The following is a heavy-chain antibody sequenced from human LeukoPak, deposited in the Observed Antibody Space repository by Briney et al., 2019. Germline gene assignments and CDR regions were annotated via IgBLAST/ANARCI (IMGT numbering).Heavy chain of an antibody. CDR1: GFTLSSSH. D-gene: IGHD5-18*01. Sequence: GGSLRVSCTASGFTLSSSHMHWVRQVPGKGLEWVAGLSSDGRFSYYIDSIKGRFAVSRDNSKNTLYLQMNSLRAEDTAVYYCARDRIDGDSYESYWGQGTLVTVSS. CDR3: ARDRIDGDSYESY. CDR2: LSSDGRFS. V-gene: IGHV3-30*09. J-gene: IGHJ4*02.